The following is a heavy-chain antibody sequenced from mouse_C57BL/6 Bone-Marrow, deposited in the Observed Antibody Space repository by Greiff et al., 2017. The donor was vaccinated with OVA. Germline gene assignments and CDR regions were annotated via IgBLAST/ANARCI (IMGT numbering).Heavy chain of an antibody. CDR2: ISNGGGST. J-gene: IGHJ4*01. Sequence: EVKLVESGGGLVQPGGSLKLSCAASGFTFSDFYMYWIRQTPEKRLEWVAYISNGGGSTYYPDTVKGRYTISRDNAKNTLYLQMSSLKSEDTAMYYCARIDAMDYWGQGTSVTVSS. V-gene: IGHV5-12*01. CDR1: GFTFSDFY. CDR3: ARIDAMDY.